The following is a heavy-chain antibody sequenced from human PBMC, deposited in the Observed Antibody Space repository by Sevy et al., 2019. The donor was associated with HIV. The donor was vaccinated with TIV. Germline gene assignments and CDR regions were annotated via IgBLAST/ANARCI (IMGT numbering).Heavy chain of an antibody. D-gene: IGHD3-9*01. CDR3: ATHCISDWFFDS. Sequence: GGSLRLSCTASGFTFTDYVMNWVRQAPGRGLEWVSSIGGSGGSTHYADSLKGRFTISRDNSKNTLYLQMNSLRAEDTAVYYCATHCISDWFFDSWGQGTLVTVSS. J-gene: IGHJ4*02. CDR1: GFTFTDYV. V-gene: IGHV3-23*01. CDR2: IGGSGGST.